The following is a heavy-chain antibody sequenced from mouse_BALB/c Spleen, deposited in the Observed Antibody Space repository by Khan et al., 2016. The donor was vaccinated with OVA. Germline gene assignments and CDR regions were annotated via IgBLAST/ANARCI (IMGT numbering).Heavy chain of an antibody. CDR2: IWGDGST. CDR1: GFSITSYG. J-gene: IGHJ4*01. CDR3: ATLGRTYAMDY. V-gene: IGHV2-3*01. Sequence: QVQLKESGPGLVAPSQSLSITCTVSGFSITSYGVNWVRQPPGKGLEWLGVIWGDGSTNYPSVLRSRLSISKDNSKSPVFLKVNSLQSDDTATYYGATLGRTYAMDYWGQGTSVTVSS.